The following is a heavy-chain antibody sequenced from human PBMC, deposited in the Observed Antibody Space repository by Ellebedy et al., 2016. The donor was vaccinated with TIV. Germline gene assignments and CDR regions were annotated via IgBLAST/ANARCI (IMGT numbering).Heavy chain of an antibody. J-gene: IGHJ5*02. CDR3: ASGWFGESHTSS. D-gene: IGHD3-10*01. CDR1: GGTFSSYA. CDR2: IIPIFGTA. V-gene: IGHV1-69*13. Sequence: SVKVSXXASGGTFSSYAISWVRQAPGQGLEWMGGIIPIFGTANYAQKFQGRVTITADESTSTAYMELSSLRSEDTAVYYCASGWFGESHTSSWGQGTLVTVSS.